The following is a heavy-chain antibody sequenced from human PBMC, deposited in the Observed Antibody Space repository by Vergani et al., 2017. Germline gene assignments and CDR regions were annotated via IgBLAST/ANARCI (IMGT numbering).Heavy chain of an antibody. CDR2: ISYDGSNK. V-gene: IGHV3-30-3*01. CDR3: AKDRPYYYDSSGYYVDAFDI. Sequence: QVQLVESGGGVVQPGRSLRLSCAASGFTFSSYAMHWVRQAPGKGLEWVAVISYDGSNKYYADSVKGRFTISRDNSKNTLYLQMNSLRAEDTAVYYCAKDRPYYYDSSGYYVDAFDIWGQGTMVTVSS. J-gene: IGHJ3*02. D-gene: IGHD3-22*01. CDR1: GFTFSSYA.